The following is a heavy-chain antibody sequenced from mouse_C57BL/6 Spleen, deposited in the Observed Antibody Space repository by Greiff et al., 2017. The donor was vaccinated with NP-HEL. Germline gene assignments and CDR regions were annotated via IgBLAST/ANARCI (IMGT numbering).Heavy chain of an antibody. CDR2: IDPENGDT. CDR3: TFYYGYDGFAY. Sequence: VQLQQSGAELVRPGASVKLSCTASGFNIKDDYMHWVKQRPEQGLEWIGWIDPENGDTEYASKFQGKATITADTSSNTAYLKLSSLTAEDTSVCYSTFYYGYDGFAYWGQGTLVTVSA. CDR1: GFNIKDDY. V-gene: IGHV14-4*01. D-gene: IGHD2-2*01. J-gene: IGHJ3*01.